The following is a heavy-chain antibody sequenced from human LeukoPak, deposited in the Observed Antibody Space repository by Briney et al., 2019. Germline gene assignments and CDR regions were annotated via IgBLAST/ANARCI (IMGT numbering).Heavy chain of an antibody. CDR1: GFTFSSYS. Sequence: GGSLRLSCAASGFTFSSYSMNWVRQAPGKGLEWVSSISSSSSYIYCADSVKGRFTISRDNAKNSLYLQMNSLRAEGTAVYYCARDQPRVPRYYYGSGSPIDYWGQGTLVTVSS. J-gene: IGHJ4*02. CDR2: ISSSSSYI. V-gene: IGHV3-21*01. D-gene: IGHD3-10*01. CDR3: ARDQPRVPRYYYGSGSPIDY.